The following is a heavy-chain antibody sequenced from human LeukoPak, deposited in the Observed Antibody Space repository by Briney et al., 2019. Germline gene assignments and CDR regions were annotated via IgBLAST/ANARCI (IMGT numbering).Heavy chain of an antibody. CDR1: GFTFSSYW. CDR2: IKQDGSEK. J-gene: IGHJ5*02. Sequence: PGGSLRLSCAASGFTFSSYWMSWVRQAPGKGLEWVANIKQDGSEKYYVDSVKGRFTISRDNAKNSLYLQMNSLRAEDTAVYYCARYSSSWYGPNWFDPWGQGTLVTVSS. D-gene: IGHD6-13*01. CDR3: ARYSSSWYGPNWFDP. V-gene: IGHV3-7*01.